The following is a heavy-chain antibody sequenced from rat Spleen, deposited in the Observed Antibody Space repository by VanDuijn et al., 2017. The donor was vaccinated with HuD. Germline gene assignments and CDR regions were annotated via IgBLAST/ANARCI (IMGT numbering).Heavy chain of an antibody. D-gene: IGHD1-10*01. Sequence: QVQLKESGPGLVQPSQTLSLTCTVSGFSLTNYNVHWVRQPPGKGLEWLGVIWTGGSTDYNSALKSRLSISRDTSKSQVFLKRNSLQTEDMATYYCARAPYNNYYWYVDFWGPGSMVTVSS. CDR3: ARAPYNNYYWYVDF. CDR1: GFSLTNYN. V-gene: IGHV2-30*01. J-gene: IGHJ1*01. CDR2: IWTGGST.